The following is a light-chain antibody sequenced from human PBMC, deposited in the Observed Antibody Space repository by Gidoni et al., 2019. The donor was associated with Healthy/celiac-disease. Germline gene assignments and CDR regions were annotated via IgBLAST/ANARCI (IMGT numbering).Light chain of an antibody. CDR1: QSVSSY. V-gene: IGKV3-11*01. J-gene: IGKJ1*01. CDR2: DAS. Sequence: IVLTQSPATLSLSPGERATLSCRASQSVSSYLAWYQQKPGQAPRLLIYDASNRATAFPARXXXSGXXTDFXLTIXXXEPXDFAVXYCQXXXNXXXTFXQGTKVEIK. CDR3: QXXXNXXXT.